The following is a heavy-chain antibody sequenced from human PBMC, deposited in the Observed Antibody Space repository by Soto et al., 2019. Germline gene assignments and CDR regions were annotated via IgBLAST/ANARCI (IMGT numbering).Heavy chain of an antibody. D-gene: IGHD3-10*01. CDR1: GVSLNTNEVG. CDR3: AHSGILWFGILYY. Sequence: APELVNAPQSVTVDCTVAGVSLNTNEVGVGWIRQPPGKALEWLALIYWDDDKRYSPSLKSRLTITKDTSKNQVVLTMTNMDPVDTATYYCAHSGILWFGILYYWGQGTQLTIS. J-gene: IGHJ4*02. CDR2: IYWDDDK. V-gene: IGHV2-5*02.